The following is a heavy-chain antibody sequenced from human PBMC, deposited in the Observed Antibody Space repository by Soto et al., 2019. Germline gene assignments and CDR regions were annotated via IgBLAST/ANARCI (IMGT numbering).Heavy chain of an antibody. V-gene: IGHV3-23*01. Sequence: GGSLRLSCAASGFTFSSYAMSWVRQAPGKGLEWVSAISGSGGSTYYADSVKGRFTISRDNSKNTLYLQMNSLRAEDTAVYYCAKDPRWGSSGWGGYFDYWGQGTLVTVSS. CDR1: GFTFSSYA. CDR2: ISGSGGST. D-gene: IGHD6-19*01. CDR3: AKDPRWGSSGWGGYFDY. J-gene: IGHJ4*02.